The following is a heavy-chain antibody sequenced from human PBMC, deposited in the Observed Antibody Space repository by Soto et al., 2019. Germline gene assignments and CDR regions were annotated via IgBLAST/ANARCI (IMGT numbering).Heavy chain of an antibody. CDR2: IYPSDSDT. CDR1: GYSFSTFW. Sequence: PGEPLKISCKGSGYSFSTFWIGWVRQMPGKGLEWMGIIYPSDSDTRYSPSFQGQVTISADKSSRTAYLQWSSLKASDSAMYYCARIPQDYYCHGMDVWGQGTKVTVSS. V-gene: IGHV5-51*01. J-gene: IGHJ6*02. CDR3: ARIPQDYYCHGMDV.